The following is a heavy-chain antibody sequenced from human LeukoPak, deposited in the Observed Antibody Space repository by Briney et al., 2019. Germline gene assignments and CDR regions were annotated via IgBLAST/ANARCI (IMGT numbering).Heavy chain of an antibody. CDR2: ISAYNGNT. D-gene: IGHD1-26*01. J-gene: IGHJ5*02. CDR1: GCTFTSFG. V-gene: IGHV1-18*01. Sequence: ASVNVSRMASGCTFTSFGIIWVRQAPGQGLEWMGWISAYNGNTNYAQNLQGRVNMTTDTSTSTAYMELRSLISDDTAVYYCARDRSGSYYDWFDPWGQGTLVTVSS. CDR3: ARDRSGSYYDWFDP.